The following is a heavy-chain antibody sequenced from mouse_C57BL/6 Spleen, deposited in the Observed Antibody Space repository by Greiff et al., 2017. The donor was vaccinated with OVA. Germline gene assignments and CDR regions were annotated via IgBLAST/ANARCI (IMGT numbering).Heavy chain of an antibody. J-gene: IGHJ1*03. CDR2: IDPSDSYT. D-gene: IGHD2-4*01. V-gene: IGHV1-69*01. Sequence: VQLQQPGAELVMPGASVKLSCKASGYTFTSYWMHWVKQRPGQGLEWIGEIDPSDSYTNYNQKFKGKSTLTVDKSSSTAYMQLSSLTSEDSAVYYCARNDYLWGTGTTVTVSS. CDR3: ARNDYL. CDR1: GYTFTSYW.